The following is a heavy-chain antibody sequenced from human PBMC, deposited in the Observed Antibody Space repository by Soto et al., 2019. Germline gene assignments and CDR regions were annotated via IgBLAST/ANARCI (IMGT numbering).Heavy chain of an antibody. D-gene: IGHD3-10*01. CDR3: ARSSGSYSYYGMDV. J-gene: IGHJ6*02. Sequence: ASVKVSCKAAGYTFTGCYMHWVRQAPGQGLEWMGCINPNNGDTYYAQKFQGRVTMARDTSISTAYMELSRLRSDDTAVYHCARSSGSYSYYGMDVWGQGTTVTVSS. CDR2: INPNNGDT. V-gene: IGHV1-2*02. CDR1: GYTFTGCY.